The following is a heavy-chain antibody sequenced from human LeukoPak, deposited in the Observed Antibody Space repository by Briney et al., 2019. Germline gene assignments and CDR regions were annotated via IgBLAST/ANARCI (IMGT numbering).Heavy chain of an antibody. CDR1: GGSISSSSYY. Sequence: SETLSLTCTVSGGSISSSSYYWSWIRQPPGKGLEWIGYIYYSGSTNYNPSLKSRVTISVDTSRNQFSLKLTSVTAADTAIYYCARERGAWGGNYGVDYWGQGTLVTVSS. V-gene: IGHV4-61*01. CDR3: ARERGAWGGNYGVDY. CDR2: IYYSGST. J-gene: IGHJ4*02. D-gene: IGHD4-11*01.